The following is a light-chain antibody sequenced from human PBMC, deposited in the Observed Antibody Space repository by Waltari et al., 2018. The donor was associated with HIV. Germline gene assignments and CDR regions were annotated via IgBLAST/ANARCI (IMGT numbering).Light chain of an antibody. Sequence: QSALTQPASVSGSPGQSITISCTGTSSDVGGHNFVFWYQQHPGKAPKLMIYDVSDRPSGVSDRFSGSKSGNTASLTISGLQAEDEADYYCTSYTSSNTLVVFGGGTRLTVV. CDR1: SSDVGGHNF. CDR2: DVS. CDR3: TSYTSSNTLVV. J-gene: IGLJ2*01. V-gene: IGLV2-14*03.